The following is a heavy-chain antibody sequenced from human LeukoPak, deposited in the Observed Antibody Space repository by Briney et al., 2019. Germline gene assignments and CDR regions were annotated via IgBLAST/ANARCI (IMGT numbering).Heavy chain of an antibody. D-gene: IGHD3-10*01. CDR2: ISESDGRT. CDR3: AKAFQRGVLITSQD. CDR1: GFTFRSYA. J-gene: IGHJ4*02. Sequence: AGGSLRLSCAASGFTFRSYAMNWVRQAPGKGLEWVSTISESDGRTLYADSAKGRFTISRDNSKNRLYLQMNSLRGEDTAVHYCAKAFQRGVLITSQDWGQGTQVTVSS. V-gene: IGHV3-23*01.